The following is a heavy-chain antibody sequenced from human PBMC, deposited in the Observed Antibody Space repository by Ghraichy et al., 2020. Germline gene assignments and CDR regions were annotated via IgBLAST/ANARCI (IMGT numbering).Heavy chain of an antibody. J-gene: IGHJ5*02. CDR3: ASSYYGSGSYWYNWFDP. CDR1: GGTFSSYA. V-gene: IGHV1-69*13. CDR2: IIPIFGTA. Sequence: SVKVSCKASGGTFSSYAISWVRQAPGQGLEWMGGIIPIFGTANYAQKFQGRVTITADESTSTAYMELSSLRSEDTAVYYCASSYYGSGSYWYNWFDPWGQGTLVTVSS. D-gene: IGHD3-10*01.